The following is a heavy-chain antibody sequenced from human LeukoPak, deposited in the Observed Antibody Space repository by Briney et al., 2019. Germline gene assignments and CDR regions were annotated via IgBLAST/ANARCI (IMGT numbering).Heavy chain of an antibody. CDR1: GYSISSGYY. CDR3: ARSRDYYDSSGFEY. J-gene: IGHJ4*02. V-gene: IGHV4-38-2*01. CDR2: IYHSGST. Sequence: SETLSLTCAVSGYSISSGYYWGWIRQPPGKGLEWIGSIYHSGSTYHNPSLKSRVTISVDTSKNQFSLKLSSVTAADTAVYYCARSRDYYDSSGFEYWGQGTLVTVSS. D-gene: IGHD3-22*01.